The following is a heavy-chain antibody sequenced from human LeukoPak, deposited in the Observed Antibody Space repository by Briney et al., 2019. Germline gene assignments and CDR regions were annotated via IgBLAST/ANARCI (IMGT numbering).Heavy chain of an antibody. V-gene: IGHV3-21*01. J-gene: IGHJ4*02. CDR2: ISSSSSYI. CDR1: GFTFSSYS. Sequence: GGSLRLSCAASGFTFSSYSMNWVRQAPGKGLEWVSSISSSSSYIYYADSVMGRFTISRDNAKNSLYLQMNSLRAEDTAVYYCARDFTGSGWPFDYWGQGTLVTVSS. D-gene: IGHD6-19*01. CDR3: ARDFTGSGWPFDY.